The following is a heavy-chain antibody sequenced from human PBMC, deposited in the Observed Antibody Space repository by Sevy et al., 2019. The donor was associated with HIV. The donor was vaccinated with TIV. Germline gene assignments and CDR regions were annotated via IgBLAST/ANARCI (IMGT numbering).Heavy chain of an antibody. CDR3: ARPIYSGGYYYFDF. CDR1: GYTFTAYF. Sequence: ASVKVSCKASGYTFTAYFIHWVRQAPGQGLEWMGRISPSSGVTNYAQKFQDRVTMTRDTSITTDYMELSSLTSDDTALYYCARPIYSGGYYYFDFWGQGTLVTVSS. D-gene: IGHD1-26*01. J-gene: IGHJ4*02. CDR2: ISPSSGVT. V-gene: IGHV1-2*06.